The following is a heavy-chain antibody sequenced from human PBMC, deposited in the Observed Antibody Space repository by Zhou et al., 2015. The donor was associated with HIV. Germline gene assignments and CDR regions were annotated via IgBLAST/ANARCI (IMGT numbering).Heavy chain of an antibody. Sequence: QVQLVQSGAEVKKPGSSVKVSCKASGGTFSSYAISWVRQAPGQGLEWMGGIIPIFGTANYAQKFQGRVTITADESTSTAYMELSSLRSEDTAVYYCARGRIAVAGHPPGWYFDLWGRGTLVTVSS. CDR1: GGTFSSYA. CDR3: ARGRIAVAGHPPGWYFDL. D-gene: IGHD6-19*01. J-gene: IGHJ2*01. V-gene: IGHV1-69*01. CDR2: IIPIFGTA.